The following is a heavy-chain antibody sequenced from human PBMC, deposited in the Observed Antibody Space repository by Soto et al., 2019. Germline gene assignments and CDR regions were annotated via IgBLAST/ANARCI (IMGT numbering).Heavy chain of an antibody. CDR3: ARWSGGDYGDY. CDR2: IKQDGSEK. D-gene: IGHD4-17*01. J-gene: IGHJ4*02. Sequence: EVQLVESGGGLVQPGGSLRLSCAASGFTFSRYWMSWVRQAPGKGLEWVANIKQDGSEKYSVDSVKGRFTISSDNAKNSLYLQMNSLRAEDTAVYYCARWSGGDYGDYWCQGTLVTVSS. CDR1: GFTFSRYW. V-gene: IGHV3-7*01.